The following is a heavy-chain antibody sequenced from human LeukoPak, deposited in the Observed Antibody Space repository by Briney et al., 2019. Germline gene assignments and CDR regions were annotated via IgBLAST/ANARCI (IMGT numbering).Heavy chain of an antibody. CDR3: ARLGARGVTPGMYYFDY. CDR1: GYSISSGYY. V-gene: IGHV4-38-2*02. J-gene: IGHJ4*02. Sequence: SETLSLTCTVSGYSISSGYYWGWIRQPPGKGLEWIGSIYHSGSTYYNPSLKSRVTISVDTSKNQFSLKLSSVTAADTAVYYCARLGARGVTPGMYYFDYWGQGTLVTVSS. CDR2: IYHSGST. D-gene: IGHD3-10*01.